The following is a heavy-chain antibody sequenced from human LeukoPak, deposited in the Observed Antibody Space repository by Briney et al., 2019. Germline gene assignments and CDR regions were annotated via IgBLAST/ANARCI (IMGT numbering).Heavy chain of an antibody. J-gene: IGHJ4*02. CDR3: ARDTALATTPAGPDY. D-gene: IGHD1/OR15-1a*01. V-gene: IGHV1-18*01. CDR1: GYTFARYG. CDR2: ISAYNGDT. Sequence: VASVKVSCKASGYTFARYGITWVRQAPGQGLEWMGWISAYNGDTKFAQHLQDRVTLTTDASTGTAYLEMRSLTSDDTALYYCARDTALATTPAGPDYWGRGTLVTVSS.